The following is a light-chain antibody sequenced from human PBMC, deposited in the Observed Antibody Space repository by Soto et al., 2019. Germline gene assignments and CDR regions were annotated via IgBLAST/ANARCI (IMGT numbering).Light chain of an antibody. V-gene: IGKV3-20*01. CDR1: QSVSSSY. J-gene: IGKJ1*01. CDR2: GAS. CDR3: QQYGSSPWT. Sequence: EIVLTQSPCTLSLSPGERATLSCRASQSVSSSYLAWYQQKPGQAPRLLIYGASSRATGIPDRFSGSGSGTDFTLTISRLEPEDFEVYYCQQYGSSPWTFGHGTKVDIK.